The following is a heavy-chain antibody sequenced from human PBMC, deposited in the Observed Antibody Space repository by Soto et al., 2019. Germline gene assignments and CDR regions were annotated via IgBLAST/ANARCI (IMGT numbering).Heavy chain of an antibody. CDR1: GYTFSSYG. D-gene: IGHD3-3*01. CDR2: ISAYNGNT. J-gene: IGHJ4*02. V-gene: IGHV1-18*04. CDR3: ARITILGLPWDS. Sequence: QVPLVQSGAEVKKPGASVKVSCKASGYTFSSYGISWVRQAPGQGLEWMGRISAYNGNTNYAQKFQGRVTMTTDTSTSTAYLELRSLRSDDTAVYYCARITILGLPWDSWGQGTLVTVSS.